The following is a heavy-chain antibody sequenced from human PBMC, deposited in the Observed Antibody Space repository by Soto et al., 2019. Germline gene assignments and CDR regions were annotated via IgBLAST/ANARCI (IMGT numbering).Heavy chain of an antibody. V-gene: IGHV1-8*01. Sequence: GASVTVSCTASGYTFTSYDINWLRQATGQGLEWMGWMNPNSGNTGYAQKFQGRVTMTRNTSISTAYMELSSLRSEDTAVYYCARRETTSWFDPWGQGTLVTVSS. J-gene: IGHJ5*02. CDR3: ARRETTSWFDP. CDR2: MNPNSGNT. CDR1: GYTFTSYD. D-gene: IGHD4-17*01.